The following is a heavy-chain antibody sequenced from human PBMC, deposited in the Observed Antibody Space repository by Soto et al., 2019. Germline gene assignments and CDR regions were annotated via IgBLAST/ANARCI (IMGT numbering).Heavy chain of an antibody. CDR3: ARAVAVAADFDY. D-gene: IGHD6-19*01. CDR2: ISAYNGNT. Sequence: ASVKVSCKASGYTFTSYGLSWVRQAPGQGLEWMGWISAYNGNTNYAQKFQGRVTITRDTSASTAYMELSSLRSEDTAVYYCARAVAVAADFDYWGQGTLVTVSS. V-gene: IGHV1-18*01. CDR1: GYTFTSYG. J-gene: IGHJ4*02.